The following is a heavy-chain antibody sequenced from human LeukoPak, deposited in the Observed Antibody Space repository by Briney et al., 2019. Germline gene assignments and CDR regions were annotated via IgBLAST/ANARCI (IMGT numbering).Heavy chain of an antibody. CDR2: INHSGST. V-gene: IGHV4-34*01. Sequence: SETLSLTCAVYGGSFSGYYWSWIRQLPGKGLEWIGEINHSGSTNYNPSLKSRVTISVDTSKNQFSLKLSSVTAADTAVYYCARGSNWNAVFGYWGQGTLVTVSS. CDR3: ARGSNWNAVFGY. CDR1: GGSFSGYY. J-gene: IGHJ4*02. D-gene: IGHD1-20*01.